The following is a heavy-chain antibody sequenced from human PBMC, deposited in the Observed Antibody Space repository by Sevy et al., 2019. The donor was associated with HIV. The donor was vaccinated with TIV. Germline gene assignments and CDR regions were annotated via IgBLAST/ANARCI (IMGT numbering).Heavy chain of an antibody. CDR3: AKDTPGIAAAGTGTHEGFLGY. Sequence: GGSLRLSCAASGFTFSSYGMHWVRQAPGKGLEWVAFIRYDGSNKYCADSVKGRFTISRDNSKNTLYLQMNSLRAEDTAVYYCAKDTPGIAAAGTGTHEGFLGYWGQGTLVTVSS. CDR1: GFTFSSYG. J-gene: IGHJ4*02. CDR2: IRYDGSNK. V-gene: IGHV3-30*02. D-gene: IGHD6-13*01.